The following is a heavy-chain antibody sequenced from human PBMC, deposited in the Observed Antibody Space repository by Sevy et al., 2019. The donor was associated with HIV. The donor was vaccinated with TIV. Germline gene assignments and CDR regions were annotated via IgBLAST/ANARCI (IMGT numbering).Heavy chain of an antibody. CDR1: GGSISSYY. Sequence: SETLSLTCTVSGGSISSYYWSWIRQPPGKGLEWIGYIYYSGNTNYNPSLKSRVTISVDTSKNQFSLKLSSVTAADTAVYYCARDATTVRGMGFDPWGQGTLVTVS. V-gene: IGHV4-59*01. D-gene: IGHD4-17*01. J-gene: IGHJ5*02. CDR3: ARDATTVRGMGFDP. CDR2: IYYSGNT.